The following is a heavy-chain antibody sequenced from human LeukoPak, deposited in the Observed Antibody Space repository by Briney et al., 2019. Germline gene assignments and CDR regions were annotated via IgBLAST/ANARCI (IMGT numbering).Heavy chain of an antibody. D-gene: IGHD3-22*01. J-gene: IGHJ5*02. CDR3: ARTYYYDSGGYCES. CDR2: ISVGGGIT. CDR1: GFTFSNYG. V-gene: IGHV3-23*01. Sequence: PGGSLRLSCAASGFTFSNYGMTWVRQAPGKGLEWVSAISVGGGITYYADSVKGRFSMSGDDSKNTLYLQMNSLRAEDTAIFYCARTYYYDSGGYCESWGQGTLVTVSS.